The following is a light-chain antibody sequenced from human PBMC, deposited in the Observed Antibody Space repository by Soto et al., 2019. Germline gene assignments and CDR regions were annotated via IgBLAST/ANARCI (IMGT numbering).Light chain of an antibody. J-gene: IGKJ1*01. V-gene: IGKV3-20*01. CDR2: GES. CDR3: QQYGSSGT. Sequence: DIVITQYPATLSVSPGDRDTLSCRASQSVGSNLAWYQQKPGQAPRLLIYGESTRVTGIPDRFSGSGSGTDFPLTISRLEPEDFAVYYCQQYGSSGTVGQGTKVDIK. CDR1: QSVGSN.